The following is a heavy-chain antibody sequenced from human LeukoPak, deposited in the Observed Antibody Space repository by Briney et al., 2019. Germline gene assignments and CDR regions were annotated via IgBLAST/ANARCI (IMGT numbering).Heavy chain of an antibody. Sequence: PSETLSLTCTVSGGSISSYYWSWIRQPPGKGLEWIGYIYYSGSTNYNPSLKSRVTISVDTSKNQFSLKLSSVTAADTAVYYCARKIVVVPAAKSFAFDIWGQGTMVTVSS. CDR2: IYYSGST. CDR1: GGSISSYY. D-gene: IGHD2-2*01. J-gene: IGHJ3*02. CDR3: ARKIVVVPAAKSFAFDI. V-gene: IGHV4-59*08.